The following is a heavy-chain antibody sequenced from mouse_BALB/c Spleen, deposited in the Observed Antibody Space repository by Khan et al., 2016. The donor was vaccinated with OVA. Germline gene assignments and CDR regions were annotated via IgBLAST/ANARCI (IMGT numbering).Heavy chain of an antibody. Sequence: QVQLQQSGPELVRPGVSVKISCKGSGYTFTDYAMHWVKQSHAKSLEWIGLISTYSGNTTYNQKFKGKATMTVDKSSSTAYLELPRLTSEDSAIYYCARPAYDGYYDYWGQGTTFTVSS. V-gene: IGHV1S137*01. CDR3: ARPAYDGYYDY. D-gene: IGHD2-3*01. CDR1: GYTFTDYA. CDR2: ISTYSGNT. J-gene: IGHJ2*01.